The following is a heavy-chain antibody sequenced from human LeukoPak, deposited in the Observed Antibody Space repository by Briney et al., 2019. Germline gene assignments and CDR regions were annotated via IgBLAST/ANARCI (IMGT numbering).Heavy chain of an antibody. J-gene: IGHJ5*02. CDR3: ARGGNDFWSGYSNWFDP. CDR2: ISWNSGSI. V-gene: IGHV3-9*01. Sequence: GGSLRLSCAASGFTFDDYAMHWVRQAPGKGLEWGSGISWNSGSIGYADSVKGRFTISRDNAKNTLYLQMNSLRAEDTAVYYCARGGNDFWSGYSNWFDPWGQGTLVTVSS. CDR1: GFTFDDYA. D-gene: IGHD3-3*01.